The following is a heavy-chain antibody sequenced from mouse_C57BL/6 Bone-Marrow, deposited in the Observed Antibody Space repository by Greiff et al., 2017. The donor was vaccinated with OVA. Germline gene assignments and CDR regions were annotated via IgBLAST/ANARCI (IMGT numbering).Heavy chain of an antibody. Sequence: VQLKESGPELVKPGASVKMSCKASGYTFTDYNMHWVKQSHGKSLEWIGYINPNNGGTSYNQKFKGKATLTVNKSSSTAYMELRSLTSEDSAVYYCAREEILFITTVVATRGLFDYWGQGTTLTVSS. CDR3: AREEILFITTVVATRGLFDY. D-gene: IGHD1-1*01. CDR2: INPNNGGT. J-gene: IGHJ2*01. V-gene: IGHV1-22*01. CDR1: GYTFTDYN.